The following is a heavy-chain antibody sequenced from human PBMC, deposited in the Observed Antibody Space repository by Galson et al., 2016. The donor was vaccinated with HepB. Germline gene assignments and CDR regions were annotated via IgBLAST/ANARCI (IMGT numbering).Heavy chain of an antibody. D-gene: IGHD6-19*01. CDR3: ATDSSAWYDDY. Sequence: SLRLSCAASGFTFRSYGMHWFRQAPGKGLEWVAVIWNNGSNKYYVDSAKGRFTISRDNSKNTLYLQMDSLRAEDTAVYYCATDSSAWYDDYWGQGTLVTVSS. V-gene: IGHV3-33*01. J-gene: IGHJ4*02. CDR2: IWNNGSNK. CDR1: GFTFRSYG.